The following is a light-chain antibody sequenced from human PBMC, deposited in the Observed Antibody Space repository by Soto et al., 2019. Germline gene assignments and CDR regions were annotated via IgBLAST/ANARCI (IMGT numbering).Light chain of an antibody. Sequence: QSVLTQPPSASGTPGQRVTISCSGSSSNIGSNYVYWYQQLPGTAPKLLIYRNNQRPSGVPDRFSGSKSGTSASLAISALRSEDEADYSCAAWDDSLSGYVFGTGTKLTVL. J-gene: IGLJ1*01. V-gene: IGLV1-47*01. CDR3: AAWDDSLSGYV. CDR2: RNN. CDR1: SSNIGSNY.